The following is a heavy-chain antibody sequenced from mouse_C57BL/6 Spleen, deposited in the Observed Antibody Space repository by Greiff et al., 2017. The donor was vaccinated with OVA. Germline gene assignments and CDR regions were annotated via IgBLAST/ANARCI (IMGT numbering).Heavy chain of an antibody. CDR3: ARSKLTLDY. J-gene: IGHJ2*01. CDR2: IDPSDSYT. D-gene: IGHD4-1*01. CDR1: GYTFTSYW. V-gene: IGHV1-50*01. Sequence: VQLQQSGAELVKPGASVKLSCKASGYTFTSYWMQWVKQRPGQGLEWIGEIDPSDSYTNYNQKFKGKATLTVDTSSSTAYMQLSSLTSEDSAVYYCARSKLTLDYWGQGTTLTVSS.